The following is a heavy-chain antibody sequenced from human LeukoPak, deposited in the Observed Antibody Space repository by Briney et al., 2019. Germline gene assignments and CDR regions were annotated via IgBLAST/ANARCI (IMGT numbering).Heavy chain of an antibody. D-gene: IGHD3-22*01. CDR1: GGSISSSSYY. Sequence: PSETLSLTCTISGGSISSSSYYWGWIRQPPGKGLEWIGSIYYSGSTYYNPSLKSRVTISEDTSKNQFSLKLSSVTAADTAVYYCAREDSSGYSSLFDYWGQGTLVTVSS. V-gene: IGHV4-39*07. CDR2: IYYSGST. CDR3: AREDSSGYSSLFDY. J-gene: IGHJ4*02.